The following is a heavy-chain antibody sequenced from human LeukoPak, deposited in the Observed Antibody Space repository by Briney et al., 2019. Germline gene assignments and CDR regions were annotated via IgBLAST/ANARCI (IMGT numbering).Heavy chain of an antibody. J-gene: IGHJ6*02. V-gene: IGHV3-7*01. CDR2: IKQDGSEM. Sequence: GGSLRLSCAASGVTFTISWMNCVRQAPGKGLERGANIKQDGSEMYYVDSMKGRFTISRDNAKNSVYLQMNSLRAEDTAVYYCARDAHRGGDLDVWGQGTTVTVSS. D-gene: IGHD3-16*01. CDR3: ARDAHRGGDLDV. CDR1: GVTFTISW.